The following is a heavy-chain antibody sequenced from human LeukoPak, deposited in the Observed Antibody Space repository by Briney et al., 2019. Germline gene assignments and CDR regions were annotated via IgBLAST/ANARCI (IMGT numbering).Heavy chain of an antibody. CDR2: IIPIFGTA. D-gene: IGHD2-2*01. CDR3: ARGIVVQPSANWFDP. Sequence: EASVKVSCKASGGTFSSYAISWVRQAPGQGLEWMGGIIPIFGTANYAQKFQGRVTITADESANTAYMELSSLRSEDTAVYYCARGIVVQPSANWFDPWGQGTPVTVSS. V-gene: IGHV1-69*13. CDR1: GGTFSSYA. J-gene: IGHJ5*02.